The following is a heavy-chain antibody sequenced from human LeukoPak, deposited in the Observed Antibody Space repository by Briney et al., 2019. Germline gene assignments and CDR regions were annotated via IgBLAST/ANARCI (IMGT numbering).Heavy chain of an antibody. D-gene: IGHD2-2*01. CDR2: IYHSGGT. V-gene: IGHV4-31*03. CDR3: ARGNEGYCSSTSCYPLDY. J-gene: IGHJ4*02. Sequence: SQTLSLTCTVSGGSISSDYNYWRWIRQRPGKGLEWIGYIYHSGGTRYNPSLDSRITISVDTSKNQFSLKVNPVTAADTAVYYCARGNEGYCSSTSCYPLDYWGQGTLVTVSS. CDR1: GGSISSDYNY.